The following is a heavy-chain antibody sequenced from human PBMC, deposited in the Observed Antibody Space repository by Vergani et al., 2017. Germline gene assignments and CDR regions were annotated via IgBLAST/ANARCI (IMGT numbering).Heavy chain of an antibody. CDR3: ARLRDXWSGYYTGSGAFDI. V-gene: IGHV4-38-2*01. CDR2: IYHSGST. CDR1: GYSISSGYY. Sequence: QVQLQESGPGLVKPSETLSLTCAVSGYSISSGYYWGWIRQPPGKGLEWIWSIYHSGSTYYNPSLKSRVTISVDTSKNQFSLKLSSVTAADTAVYYCARLRDXWSGYYTGSGAFDIWGQGTMVTVSS. D-gene: IGHD3-3*01. J-gene: IGHJ3*02.